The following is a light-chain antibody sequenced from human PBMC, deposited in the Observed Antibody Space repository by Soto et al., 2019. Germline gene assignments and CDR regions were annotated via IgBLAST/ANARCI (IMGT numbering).Light chain of an antibody. Sequence: QSVLTQPPSVSGAPGQRVTISCTGSSSNIGAGYDVHWYQQLPGTAPKLLIYGNNNPPSGVPDRFSGSKSGTSASLAITGLQAEDEADYYCQSYYSSLSCYVFGTWTKRTVL. CDR1: SSNIGAGYD. CDR3: QSYYSSLSCYV. V-gene: IGLV1-40*01. J-gene: IGLJ1*01. CDR2: GNN.